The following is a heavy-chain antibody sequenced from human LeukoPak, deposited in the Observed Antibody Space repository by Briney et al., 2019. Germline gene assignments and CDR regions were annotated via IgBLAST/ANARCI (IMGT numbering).Heavy chain of an antibody. CDR3: AKGPYYDSSGFDY. CDR1: GFTFSSYW. J-gene: IGHJ4*02. Sequence: GGSLRLSCAASGFTFSSYWMHWVRQAPGKGLEWVSGISWNSGSIGYADSVKGRFTISRDNAKNSLYLQMNSLRAEDTALYYCAKGPYYDSSGFDYWGQGTLVTVSS. V-gene: IGHV3-9*01. CDR2: ISWNSGSI. D-gene: IGHD3-22*01.